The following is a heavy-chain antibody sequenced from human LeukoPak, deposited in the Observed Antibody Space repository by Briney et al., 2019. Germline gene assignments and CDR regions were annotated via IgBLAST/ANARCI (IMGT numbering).Heavy chain of an antibody. J-gene: IGHJ3*02. CDR2: ITWNTGII. CDR3: AKEIYRSGWHDAFDI. Sequence: GGSLRLSCAASGFTFDYYAMHWVRQAPGKGLEWVSGITWNTGIIGYADSVKGRFTISRDNAKNSLHLQMNSLRAEDTALYYCAKEIYRSGWHDAFDIWGQGTMVTVSS. V-gene: IGHV3-9*01. CDR1: GFTFDYYA. D-gene: IGHD6-19*01.